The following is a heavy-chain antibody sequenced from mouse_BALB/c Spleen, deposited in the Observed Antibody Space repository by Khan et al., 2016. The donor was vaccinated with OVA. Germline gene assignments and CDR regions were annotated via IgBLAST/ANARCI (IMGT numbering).Heavy chain of an antibody. D-gene: IGHD2-1*01. Sequence: VQLQESGPGLVAPSQSLSITCTVSGFSLTSYGVHWVRQPPGKGLEWLGVIWAGGSTTYNSALMSRLSISKDNSKSQVLFKMNSSQTEDTAMYYCAGNYDNYVEYFDVWGAGTTVTVSS. CDR2: IWAGGST. CDR3: AGNYDNYVEYFDV. V-gene: IGHV2-9*02. CDR1: GFSLTSYG. J-gene: IGHJ1*01.